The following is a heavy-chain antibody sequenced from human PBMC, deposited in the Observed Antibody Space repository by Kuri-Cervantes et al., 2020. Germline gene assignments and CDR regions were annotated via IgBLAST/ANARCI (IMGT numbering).Heavy chain of an antibody. J-gene: IGHJ4*02. CDR2: IIPIFGTA. V-gene: IGHV1-69*13. CDR3: ARDWGGMVRGASLDY. CDR1: GYTFTSYA. Sequence: SVKVSCKASGYTFTSYAISWVRQAPGQGLEWMGGIIPIFGTANYAQKFQGRVTITADESTSTAYMELSSLRAEDTAVYYCARDWGGMVRGASLDYWGQGTLVTVSS. D-gene: IGHD3-10*01.